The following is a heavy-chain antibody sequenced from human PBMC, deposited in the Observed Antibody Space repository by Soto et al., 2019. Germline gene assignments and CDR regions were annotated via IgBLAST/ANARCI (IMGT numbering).Heavy chain of an antibody. Sequence: ETLSLTCTVSGASISGFYWSWIRKSAGKGLEWIGRIYATGTTDYNPSLKSRVMMSVDTSKKQFSLKLTSVTAADTAVYYCVRDGTKTLRDCFDPWGQGISVTVSS. CDR2: IYATGTT. CDR1: GASISGFY. J-gene: IGHJ5*02. D-gene: IGHD1-1*01. V-gene: IGHV4-4*07. CDR3: VRDGTKTLRDCFDP.